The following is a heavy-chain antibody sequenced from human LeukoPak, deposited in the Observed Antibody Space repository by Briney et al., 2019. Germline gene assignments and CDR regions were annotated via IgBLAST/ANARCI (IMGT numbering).Heavy chain of an antibody. CDR1: GFTFSSYW. CDR3: ARDLPYDAFDI. V-gene: IGHV3-7*01. CDR2: IKQDGSEK. Sequence: GWSLRLSCAASGFTFSSYWMSWVRQAPGKGLEWVANIKQDGSEKYYVDSVKGRFTISRDNAKNSLYLQMNSLRAEDTAVYYCARDLPYDAFDIWGQGTMVTVSS. J-gene: IGHJ3*02.